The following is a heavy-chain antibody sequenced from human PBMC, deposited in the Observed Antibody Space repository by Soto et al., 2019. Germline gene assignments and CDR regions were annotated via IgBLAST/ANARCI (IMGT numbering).Heavy chain of an antibody. CDR1: GGTFSSYA. D-gene: IGHD6-13*01. J-gene: IGHJ6*02. CDR3: ARGDIAAAGTYYYYGMDV. V-gene: IGHV1-69*13. CDR2: IIPIFGTA. Sequence: SVKVSGKASGGTFSSYAISWVRQAPGQGLEWMGGIIPIFGTANYAQKFQGRVTITADESTSTAYMELSSLRSEDTAVYYCARGDIAAAGTYYYYGMDVWGQGTTVTVSS.